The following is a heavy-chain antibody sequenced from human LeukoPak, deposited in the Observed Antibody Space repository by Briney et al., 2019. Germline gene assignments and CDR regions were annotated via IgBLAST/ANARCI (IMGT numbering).Heavy chain of an antibody. J-gene: IGHJ4*02. D-gene: IGHD1-26*01. Sequence: GGSLRLSCTASGFTFGDYAMSWVRQAPGKGLEWVGFIRREAYGGTTEYAASVKGRFTISRDDPNSIAYLQMNSLKTEDTAVYYCTRDPRVRATVNYWGQGTLVTVSS. CDR3: TRDPRVRATVNY. CDR2: IRREAYGGTT. CDR1: GFTFGDYA. V-gene: IGHV3-49*04.